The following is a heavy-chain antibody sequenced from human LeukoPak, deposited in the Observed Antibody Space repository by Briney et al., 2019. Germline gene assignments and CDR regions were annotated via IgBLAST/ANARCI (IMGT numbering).Heavy chain of an antibody. V-gene: IGHV3-48*03. CDR3: ARPRYSGYDMSFDY. Sequence: PGGSLRLSCAASGFTFSSYEMNWVRQAPGKGLEWVSYISSSGSTIYYADSVKGRFTISRDNAKNSLYLQMNSLRAEDTAVYYCARPRYSGYDMSFDYWGQGTLVTVSS. CDR2: ISSSGSTI. J-gene: IGHJ4*02. D-gene: IGHD5-12*01. CDR1: GFTFSSYE.